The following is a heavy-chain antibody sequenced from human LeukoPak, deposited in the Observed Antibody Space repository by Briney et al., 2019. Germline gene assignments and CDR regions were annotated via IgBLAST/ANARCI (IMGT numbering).Heavy chain of an antibody. CDR1: GFTFNNYG. CDR2: VRYDGHNE. V-gene: IGHV3-30*02. CDR3: AKDRGWELRYFDY. D-gene: IGHD1-26*01. J-gene: IGHJ4*02. Sequence: HPGGSLRLSCAASGFTFNNYGIHWVRQAPGKGLEWVAFVRYDGHNEYYADFVKGRFTIARDNSKNTLYLQMNSLRAEDTAVYYCAKDRGWELRYFDYWGQGTLVTVSS.